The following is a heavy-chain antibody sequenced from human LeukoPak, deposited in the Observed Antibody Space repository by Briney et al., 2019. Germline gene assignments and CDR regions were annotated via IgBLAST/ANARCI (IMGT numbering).Heavy chain of an antibody. V-gene: IGHV4-34*01. CDR2: INHSGST. Sequence: SETLSLTCAVYGGSFNGYYWSWIRQPPGKGLEWIGEINHSGSTYYNPSLKSRVTISVDTSKNQFSLKLSSVTAADTAVYYCARGYCGGDCSLKNWFDPWGQGTLVTVSS. CDR3: ARGYCGGDCSLKNWFDP. J-gene: IGHJ5*02. D-gene: IGHD2-21*02. CDR1: GGSFNGYY.